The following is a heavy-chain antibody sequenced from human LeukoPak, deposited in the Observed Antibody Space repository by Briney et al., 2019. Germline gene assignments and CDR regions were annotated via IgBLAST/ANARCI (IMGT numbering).Heavy chain of an antibody. J-gene: IGHJ4*02. CDR3: ARVHSYCSTTSCLDY. D-gene: IGHD2-2*01. Sequence: ASVKVSCKASGYSFNTYAITWVRQAPGQGLEWMGWISAYNGNSNYAQKFQGRVTMTTDTSTSTGYMELRSLRSDDTAVYYCARVHSYCSTTSCLDYWGQGTLVTVSS. V-gene: IGHV1-18*01. CDR2: ISAYNGNS. CDR1: GYSFNTYA.